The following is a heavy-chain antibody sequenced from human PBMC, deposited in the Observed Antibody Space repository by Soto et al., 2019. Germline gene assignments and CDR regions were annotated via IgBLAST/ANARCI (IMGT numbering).Heavy chain of an antibody. D-gene: IGHD3-22*01. CDR1: GDSVSSSNAA. V-gene: IGHV6-1*01. CDR3: ARASARRRGYQYGDWFDP. CDR2: TYHRSKWYF. J-gene: IGHJ5*02. Sequence: PSQTLSLTCAISGDSVSSSNAAWNWIRQSPSRGLEWLGRTYHRSKWYFDYAVSVKSRITVNPDTSKNHFSLLLNSVTPEDTAVYYCARASARRRGYQYGDWFDPWGQGTLVTVSS.